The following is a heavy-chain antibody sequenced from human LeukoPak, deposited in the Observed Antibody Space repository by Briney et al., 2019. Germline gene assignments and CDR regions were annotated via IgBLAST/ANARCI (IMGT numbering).Heavy chain of an antibody. V-gene: IGHV3-48*03. CDR1: GFTFSSYE. Sequence: GGSLRLSCAASGFTFSSYEMNWVRQAPGKGLEWVSYISSSGSTIYYADSVKGRFTISRDNAKNSLYLQMNSLRAEDTAVYYCAKDSTRYYGVLTVNLREKGALDYWGQGTLVTVSS. J-gene: IGHJ4*02. CDR2: ISSSGSTI. CDR3: AKDSTRYYGVLTVNLREKGALDY. D-gene: IGHD3-9*01.